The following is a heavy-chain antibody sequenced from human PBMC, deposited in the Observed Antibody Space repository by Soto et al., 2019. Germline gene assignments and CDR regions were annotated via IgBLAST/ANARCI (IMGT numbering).Heavy chain of an antibody. V-gene: IGHV3-33*01. D-gene: IGHD3-10*01. CDR1: GFTFSNYG. CDR3: AAGEPLNY. CDR2: IWYDGSNK. J-gene: IGHJ4*02. Sequence: QMQLVESGGGLVQPGRSLRLSCAASGFTFSNYGMHWVRQAPGKGLGWVAIIWYDGSNKYYADSVKGRFTISRDNSKNTVYLQMNSLRAEDTAMYFCAAGEPLNYRGQGTLVTVSS.